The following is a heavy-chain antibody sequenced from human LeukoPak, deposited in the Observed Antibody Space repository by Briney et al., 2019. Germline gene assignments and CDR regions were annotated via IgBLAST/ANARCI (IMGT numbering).Heavy chain of an antibody. Sequence: GGSLRLSCAASGFTFSSYEMNWVRQAPGKGLEWVSYISSSGSTIYYADSVKGRFTISRDDAKNSLYLQMNSLRAEDTAVYYCARDTGTTVDYWGQGTLVTVSS. J-gene: IGHJ4*02. CDR3: ARDTGTTVDY. D-gene: IGHD1-7*01. CDR2: ISSSGSTI. V-gene: IGHV3-48*03. CDR1: GFTFSSYE.